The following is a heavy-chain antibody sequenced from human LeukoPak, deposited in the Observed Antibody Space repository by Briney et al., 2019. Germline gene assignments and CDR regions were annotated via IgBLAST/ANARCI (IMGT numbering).Heavy chain of an antibody. Sequence: SVKVSCKASGGTFISYAISWVRQAPGQGLEWMGGIIPIFGTANYAQKFQGRVTITADKSTSTAYMELSSLRSEDTAVYYCARGSSGYYTGLSDYWGQGTLVTVSS. J-gene: IGHJ4*02. CDR2: IIPIFGTA. D-gene: IGHD3-22*01. V-gene: IGHV1-69*06. CDR3: ARGSSGYYTGLSDY. CDR1: GGTFISYA.